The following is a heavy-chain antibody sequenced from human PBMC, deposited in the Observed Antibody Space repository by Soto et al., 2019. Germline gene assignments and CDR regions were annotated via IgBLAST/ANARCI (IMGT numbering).Heavy chain of an antibody. V-gene: IGHV3-48*02. D-gene: IGHD2-8*01. J-gene: IGHJ5*02. CDR2: ISTTGTTT. Sequence: HPGGSLRLSCSASGFPFSDFAMNWIRQAPGRGLEWISYISTTGTTTYYANSVRGRFTISRDNAKNSLYLQMNSLRDEDTAVYYCGRDKTWNGVISGFWFDPWGQGTLVTVSS. CDR1: GFPFSDFA. CDR3: GRDKTWNGVISGFWFDP.